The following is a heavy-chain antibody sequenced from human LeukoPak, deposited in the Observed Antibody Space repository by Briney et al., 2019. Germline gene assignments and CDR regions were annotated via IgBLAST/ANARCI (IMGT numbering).Heavy chain of an antibody. CDR2: INSDGSST. CDR3: ARGPSTVTTPLAY. J-gene: IGHJ4*02. CDR1: EFTFSSYW. D-gene: IGHD4-17*01. Sequence: GGSLRLSCAASEFTFSSYWMHWVRQAPGKGLVWVSRINSDGSSTSYADSVKGRFTISRDNAKNTLYLQMNSLRAEDTAVYYCARGPSTVTTPLAYWGQGTLVTVSS. V-gene: IGHV3-74*01.